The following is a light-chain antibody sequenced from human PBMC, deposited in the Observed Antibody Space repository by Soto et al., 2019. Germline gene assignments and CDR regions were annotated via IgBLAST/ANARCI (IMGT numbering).Light chain of an antibody. Sequence: QSALTQPPSASETPGQRVTVSCSGSSSNIGSNYIYWYQFVPGTAPKLLIYRNDQRPSGVPDRFSGSKSGASASLAISGLRSTDEGDYYCAAWDDTLSVWVFGGGTKLTVL. J-gene: IGLJ3*02. CDR3: AAWDDTLSVWV. CDR1: SSNIGSNY. CDR2: RND. V-gene: IGLV1-47*01.